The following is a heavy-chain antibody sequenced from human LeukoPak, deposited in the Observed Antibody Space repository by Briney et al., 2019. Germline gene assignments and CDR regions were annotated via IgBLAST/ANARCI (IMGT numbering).Heavy chain of an antibody. CDR3: AKDLEVWAGYYYYGMDV. J-gene: IGHJ6*02. CDR2: ISGSGGST. Sequence: PGGSLRLSCAASGFTFSSYAMSWVRQAPGKGLEWVSAISGSGGSTYYADSVKGRFTISRDNSKNTLYLQMNSLRAEDTAVYYCAKDLEVWAGYYYYGMDVWGQGTTVTVSS. V-gene: IGHV3-23*01. CDR1: GFTFSSYA. D-gene: IGHD2-8*02.